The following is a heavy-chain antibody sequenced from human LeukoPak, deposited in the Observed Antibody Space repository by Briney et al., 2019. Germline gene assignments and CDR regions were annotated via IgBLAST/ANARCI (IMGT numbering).Heavy chain of an antibody. CDR1: GFTFSSYS. CDR2: ISSSSSYI. Sequence: GGSLRLSCAASGFTFSSYSVNWVRQAPGKGLEWVSSISSSSSYIYYADSVKGRFTISRDNAKNSLYLQMNSLRAEDTAVYYCARSVRQGYYYYYYMDVWGKGTTVTVSS. V-gene: IGHV3-21*01. J-gene: IGHJ6*03. CDR3: ARSVRQGYYYYYYMDV. D-gene: IGHD6-6*01.